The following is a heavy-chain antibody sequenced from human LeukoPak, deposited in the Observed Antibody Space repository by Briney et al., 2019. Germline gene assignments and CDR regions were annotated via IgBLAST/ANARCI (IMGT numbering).Heavy chain of an antibody. V-gene: IGHV4-59*01. D-gene: IGHD3-22*01. J-gene: IGHJ4*02. CDR2: IYYGGST. Sequence: SETLSLTCSVSGGSISSYYWSWIRQPPGKGLEWIGYIYYGGSTNYNPSLKSRVTISVDTSKNQFSLKLSSVTAADTAVYYCARTYYDSSGYYYPYYFDYWGQGTLVTVSS. CDR1: GGSISSYY. CDR3: ARTYYDSSGYYYPYYFDY.